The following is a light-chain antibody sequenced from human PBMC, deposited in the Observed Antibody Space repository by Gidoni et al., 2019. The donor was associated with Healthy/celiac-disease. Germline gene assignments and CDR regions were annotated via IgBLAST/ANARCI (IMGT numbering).Light chain of an antibody. V-gene: IGKV4-1*01. J-gene: IGKJ1*01. CDR3: QQYCSNFWT. CDR2: WAS. CDR1: QSVLDNSNNKNY. Sequence: DIVMTQYPHSLTVSLGERATINCNSSQSVLDNSNNKNYLAWYQQKPGQPPKLLIYWASTRESGVPDRFSGSGSGADFTLTISRLQAEDVAVYYCQQYCSNFWTCXQXTKVEIK.